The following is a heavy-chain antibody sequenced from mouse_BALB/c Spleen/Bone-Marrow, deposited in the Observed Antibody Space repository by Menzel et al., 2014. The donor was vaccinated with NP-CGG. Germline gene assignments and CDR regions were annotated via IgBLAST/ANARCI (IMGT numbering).Heavy chain of an antibody. CDR1: GYIFXSYW. V-gene: IGHV1-5*01. D-gene: IGHD2-1*01. J-gene: IGHJ2*01. Sequence: VQLQQSGTVLARPGASVKMSCKASGYIFXSYWMHWVKQRPGQGLEWIGAIYPGNSDTSYNQKFKGKAKLTAVTSATTAYMELSSLTNEDSAVYFCTRKVYYGNPLDYWGQGTTLTVSS. CDR3: TRKVYYGNPLDY. CDR2: IYPGNSDT.